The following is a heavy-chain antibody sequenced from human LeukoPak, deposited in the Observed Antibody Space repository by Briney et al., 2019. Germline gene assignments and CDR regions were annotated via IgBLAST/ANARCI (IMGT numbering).Heavy chain of an antibody. Sequence: ESSETLSLTCTVSGGSISSSSYYWGWIRQPPGKGPVWIGSIYYSGSTYYNPSLKSRVTISVDTSKNQFSLKLSSVTAADTAVYYCARHVMSIAVFDYWGQGTLVTVSS. CDR3: ARHVMSIAVFDY. J-gene: IGHJ4*02. CDR2: IYYSGST. D-gene: IGHD6-6*01. V-gene: IGHV4-39*01. CDR1: GGSISSSSYY.